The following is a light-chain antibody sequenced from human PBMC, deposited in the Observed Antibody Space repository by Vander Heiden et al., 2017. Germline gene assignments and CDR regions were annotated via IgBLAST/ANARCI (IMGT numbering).Light chain of an antibody. Sequence: QSVLTQPPSASGTPGQRLTISCSGSSSNIGSNSVNWYRQLPGTAPKLLIYSNNQRPSGVPDRFSGSKSGTSASLAISGLQSEDEADYYCAAWDDSLNGPVFGGGTKLTVL. CDR2: SNN. CDR3: AAWDDSLNGPV. CDR1: SSNIGSNS. V-gene: IGLV1-44*01. J-gene: IGLJ2*01.